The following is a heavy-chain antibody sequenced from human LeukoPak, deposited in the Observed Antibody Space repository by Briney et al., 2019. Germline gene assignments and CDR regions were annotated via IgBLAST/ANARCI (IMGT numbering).Heavy chain of an antibody. V-gene: IGHV3-33*01. CDR1: GFTFSDYG. Sequence: GGSLRLSCTASGFTFSDYGMHWVRQPPGKGLEWVAIIWYDGSNKKYEDSVKGRFTISRDNFKNTLYLQMNSLRAEDTAVYYCARGVDYYENSGTIHYWGQGTLVTVSS. CDR2: IWYDGSNK. CDR3: ARGVDYYENSGTIHY. D-gene: IGHD3-22*01. J-gene: IGHJ4*02.